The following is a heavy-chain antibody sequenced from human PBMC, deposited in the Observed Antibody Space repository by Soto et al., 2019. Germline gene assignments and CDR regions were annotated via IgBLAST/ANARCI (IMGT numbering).Heavy chain of an antibody. CDR2: MNSDGSTT. Sequence: VGSLRLSCAASGFTFGNYWMHWVRQAPGKGLEWVSRMNSDGSTTNYTDSVKGRFTVSRDNARNTLYLQMNSLRAEDTAVYYCATAEVDYWGPGTLVTVSS. J-gene: IGHJ4*02. CDR3: ATAEVDY. CDR1: GFTFGNYW. V-gene: IGHV3-74*01.